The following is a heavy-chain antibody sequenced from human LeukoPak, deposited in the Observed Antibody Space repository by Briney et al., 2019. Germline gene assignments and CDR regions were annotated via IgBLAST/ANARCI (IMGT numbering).Heavy chain of an antibody. D-gene: IGHD6-19*01. V-gene: IGHV4-34*01. J-gene: IGHJ3*02. Sequence: SETLSLTCAVYGGSFSGYYWSWIRQPPGKGLEWIGEINHSGSTNYNPSLKSRVTMSVDTSKNQFSLKLSSVTAADTAVYYCARDAPYSSGWSDAFDIWGQGTMVTVSS. CDR3: ARDAPYSSGWSDAFDI. CDR1: GGSFSGYY. CDR2: INHSGST.